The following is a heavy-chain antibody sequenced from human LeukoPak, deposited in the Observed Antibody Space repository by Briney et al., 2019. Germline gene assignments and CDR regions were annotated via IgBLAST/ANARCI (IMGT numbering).Heavy chain of an antibody. D-gene: IGHD3-22*01. CDR1: GFTLSNSA. CDR3: AKDARAIYYDSIGYYFSPDY. CDR2: ISATSDST. V-gene: IGHV3-23*01. Sequence: GGSLRLSCTASGFTLSNSAMSWVRQAPGKGLEWVSAISATSDSTYYADSVKGRLTIPRDNSKNTVYLEMSSLRAEDTGVYYCAKDARAIYYDSIGYYFSPDYWGQGTLVTVSS. J-gene: IGHJ4*02.